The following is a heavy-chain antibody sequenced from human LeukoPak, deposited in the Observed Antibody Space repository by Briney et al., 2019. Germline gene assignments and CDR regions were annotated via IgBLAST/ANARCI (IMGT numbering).Heavy chain of an antibody. CDR2: INHSGGT. CDR3: ARDRGRYGSGSYIEP. CDR1: GGSFSDYS. D-gene: IGHD3-10*01. Sequence: SETLSLTCAVYGGSFSDYSWSWIRQPPGKGLEWIGEINHSGGTNHNPSLMSRVIMSVDTSKNQFSLKLSSVTAADTAVYYCARDRGRYGSGSYIEPWGQGTLVTVSS. J-gene: IGHJ5*02. V-gene: IGHV4-34*01.